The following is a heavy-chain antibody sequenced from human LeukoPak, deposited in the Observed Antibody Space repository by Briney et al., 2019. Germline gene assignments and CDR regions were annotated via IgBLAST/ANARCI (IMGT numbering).Heavy chain of an antibody. J-gene: IGHJ4*02. CDR1: GGSISSYY. D-gene: IGHD5-12*01. CDR3: ARGAYSGYEVFDY. CDR2: IYTSGST. V-gene: IGHV4-59*01. Sequence: PSETLSLTCTVSGGSISSYYWSWIRQPPGKGLEWIGYIYTSGSTNYNPSLKSRVTISVDTSKNQFSLKLSSVTAADTAVYYCARGAYSGYEVFDYWGQGTLVTVSS.